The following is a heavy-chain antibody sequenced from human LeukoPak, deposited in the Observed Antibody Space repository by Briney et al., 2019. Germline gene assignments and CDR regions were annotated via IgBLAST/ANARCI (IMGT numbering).Heavy chain of an antibody. CDR2: MDPNSGNT. CDR3: ARESGLYGSGSRY. Sequence: ASVKVSCKASGYTFTSYDINWVRQATGQGLEWMGWMDPNSGNTGYAQKFQGRVTMTRNPSISTAYMELSSLRSEDTAVYYCARESGLYGSGSRYWGQGTLVTVSS. CDR1: GYTFTSYD. D-gene: IGHD3-10*01. J-gene: IGHJ4*02. V-gene: IGHV1-8*01.